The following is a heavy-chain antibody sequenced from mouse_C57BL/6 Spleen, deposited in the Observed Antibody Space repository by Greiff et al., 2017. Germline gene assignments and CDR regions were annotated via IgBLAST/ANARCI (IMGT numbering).Heavy chain of an antibody. CDR2: IYPGSGNT. Sequence: QVQLQQSGAELVRPGASVKLSCKASGYTFTDYYINWVKQRPGQGLEWIARIYPGSGNTYYNETFKGKATLTAEKASSTAYMLLSSLTSEDSAVYFCSGGQLRSFAYWGQGTLVTVSA. J-gene: IGHJ3*01. D-gene: IGHD3-2*02. CDR1: GYTFTDYY. CDR3: SGGQLRSFAY. V-gene: IGHV1-76*01.